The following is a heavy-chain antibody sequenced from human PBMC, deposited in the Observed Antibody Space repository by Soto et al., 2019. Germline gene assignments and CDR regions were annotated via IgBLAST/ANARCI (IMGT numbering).Heavy chain of an antibody. CDR1: GGSISSYY. V-gene: IGHV4-59*12. CDR2: IYYSGST. Sequence: LSLTCTVSGGSISSYYWSWIRQPPGKGLEWIGYIYYSGSTDYNPSLKSRATISVDTSKNQFSLKLSSVTAADTAVYYCAKENWANPDSWGQGTLVTVSS. CDR3: AKENWANPDS. D-gene: IGHD7-27*01. J-gene: IGHJ4*02.